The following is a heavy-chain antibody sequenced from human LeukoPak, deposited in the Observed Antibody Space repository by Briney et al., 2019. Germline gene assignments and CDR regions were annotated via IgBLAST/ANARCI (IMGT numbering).Heavy chain of an antibody. V-gene: IGHV4-59*01. D-gene: IGHD5-12*01. CDR3: ARAGVVATIFDY. CDR2: IYYSGSS. Sequence: SETLSLTCTVSGGSISSYYWSRLRQAPGKGLEWIGYIYYSGSSTYNPSLKGRLTISVDTSKHQFSLRLTSVTAADTAVYYCARAGVVATIFDYWGQGTLVTVSS. J-gene: IGHJ4*02. CDR1: GGSISSYY.